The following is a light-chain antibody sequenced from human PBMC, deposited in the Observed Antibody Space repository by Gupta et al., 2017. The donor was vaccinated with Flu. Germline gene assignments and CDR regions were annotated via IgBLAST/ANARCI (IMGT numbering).Light chain of an antibody. CDR3: QSFDNSRRVYV. Sequence: QAVLTQPPSVSGAPGQTVVISCTGTNSNLGAGFDVHWYQHVMGTAPKLLIYGNNNRPSGVPDRFSGSKSGTSASLTITGLQPEDEADYYCQSFDNSRRVYVLGGGTKVTVL. CDR1: NSNLGAGFD. V-gene: IGLV1-40*01. CDR2: GNN. J-gene: IGLJ1*01.